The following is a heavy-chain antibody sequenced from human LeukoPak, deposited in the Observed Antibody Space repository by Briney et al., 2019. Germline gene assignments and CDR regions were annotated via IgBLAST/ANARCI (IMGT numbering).Heavy chain of an antibody. Sequence: PGGSLRLSCAASGFTFTNYAMSWVRQAPGKGLEWVSAISGSGATSYYADSVKGRFTISRDNSKNTLYLQMNSLRAEDAAVYYCAKDLGDDFWSGYLGPYFDYWGQGTLVTVSS. D-gene: IGHD3-3*01. V-gene: IGHV3-23*01. J-gene: IGHJ4*02. CDR3: AKDLGDDFWSGYLGPYFDY. CDR1: GFTFTNYA. CDR2: ISGSGATS.